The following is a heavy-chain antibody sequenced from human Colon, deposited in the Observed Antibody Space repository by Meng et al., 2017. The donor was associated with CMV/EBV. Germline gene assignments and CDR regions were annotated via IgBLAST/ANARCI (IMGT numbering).Heavy chain of an antibody. CDR2: INWNGGSR. CDR1: GFTFDDYG. V-gene: IGHV3-20*04. CDR3: VRDWCSSNSCYLDY. J-gene: IGHJ4*02. Sequence: GGSLRLSCVVSGFTFDDYGMTWVRQAPGKRLEWVAGINWNGGSRAHADSVKGRFNISRDNAKNSLYLEMNSLRAEDAAVYYCVRDWCSSNSCYLDYWGQGTLVTVSS. D-gene: IGHD2-2*01.